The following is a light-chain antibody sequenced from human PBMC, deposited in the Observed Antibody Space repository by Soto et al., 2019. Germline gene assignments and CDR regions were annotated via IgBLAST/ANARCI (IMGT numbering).Light chain of an antibody. V-gene: IGKV3-20*01. Sequence: EIVLTQSPGTLSLSPGERATLSCRASQRVSSTYLAWYQQKPGQAPRLLIYGASSRATGIPDGFTGSGSGTDFSLTISRLEPEDFAVYYCQQYGSSPQTFGQGTKVEIK. J-gene: IGKJ1*01. CDR2: GAS. CDR1: QRVSSTY. CDR3: QQYGSSPQT.